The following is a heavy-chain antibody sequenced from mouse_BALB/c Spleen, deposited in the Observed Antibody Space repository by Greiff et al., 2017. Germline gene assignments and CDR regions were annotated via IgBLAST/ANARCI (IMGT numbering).Heavy chain of an antibody. Sequence: DVKLVESGGGLVQPGGSLRLSCATSGFTFTDYYMSWVRQPPGKALEWLGFIRNKANGYTTEYSASVKGRFTISRDNSQSILYLQMNTLRAEDSATYYCARDSEDWFAYWGQGTLVTVSA. V-gene: IGHV7-3*02. CDR1: GFTFTDYY. J-gene: IGHJ3*01. CDR2: IRNKANGYTT. CDR3: ARDSEDWFAY.